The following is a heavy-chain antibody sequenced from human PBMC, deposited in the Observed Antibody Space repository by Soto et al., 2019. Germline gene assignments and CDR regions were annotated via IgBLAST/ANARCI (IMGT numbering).Heavy chain of an antibody. D-gene: IGHD6-19*01. CDR1: GGSISSSSYY. V-gene: IGHV4-39*01. CDR3: ARSPGGGVAGTFPY. J-gene: IGHJ4*02. Sequence: QLQLQESGPGLVKPSETLSLTCTVSGGSISSSSYYWGWIRQPPGKGLEWIGSIYYSGSTYYNPSLKSRVTISVDTSKNQFSLKLSSVTAADTAVYYCARSPGGGVAGTFPYWGQGTLVTVSS. CDR2: IYYSGST.